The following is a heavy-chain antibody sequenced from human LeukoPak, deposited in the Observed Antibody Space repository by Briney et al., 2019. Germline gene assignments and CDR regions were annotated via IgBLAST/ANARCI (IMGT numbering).Heavy chain of an antibody. D-gene: IGHD6-13*01. CDR3: ARERQQLAGGYYYYMDV. V-gene: IGHV1-18*01. CDR1: GGTFSSYA. J-gene: IGHJ6*03. CDR2: ISAYNGNT. Sequence: ASVKVSCKASGGTFSSYAISWVRQAPGQGLEWMGWISAYNGNTNYAQKLQGRVTMTTDTSTSTAYMELRSLRSDDTAVYYCARERQQLAGGYYYYMDVWGKGTTVTVSS.